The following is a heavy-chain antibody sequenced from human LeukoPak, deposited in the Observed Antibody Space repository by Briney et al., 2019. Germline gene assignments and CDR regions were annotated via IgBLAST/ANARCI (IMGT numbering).Heavy chain of an antibody. V-gene: IGHV3-33*01. J-gene: IGHJ4*02. D-gene: IGHD4-11*01. CDR2: IWYDGSNK. CDR1: GFTFSSYG. Sequence: PGGSLRLSCAASGFTFSSYGMHWVRQAPGKGPEWVAVIWYDGSNKYYADSVKGRFTISRDNSKNTLYLQMNSLRAEDTAVYYCARRNSPDQGIDYWGQGTLVTVSS. CDR3: ARRNSPDQGIDY.